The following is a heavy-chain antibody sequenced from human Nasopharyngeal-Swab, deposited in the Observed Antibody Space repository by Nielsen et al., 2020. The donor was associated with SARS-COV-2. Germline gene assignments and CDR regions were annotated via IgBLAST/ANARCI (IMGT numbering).Heavy chain of an antibody. D-gene: IGHD3-10*01. Sequence: GGSLRLSCTASGFSFNNYGMHWVRQAPGKGLEWVAVISYEGSKKFYAESVEGRFTISRDYSKSTLYLQMYSLRTEDTAMYYCAKANVLFWFGQFKNDGFDIWGQGTMVAVSS. J-gene: IGHJ3*02. V-gene: IGHV3-30*18. CDR3: AKANVLFWFGQFKNDGFDI. CDR1: GFSFNNYG. CDR2: ISYEGSKK.